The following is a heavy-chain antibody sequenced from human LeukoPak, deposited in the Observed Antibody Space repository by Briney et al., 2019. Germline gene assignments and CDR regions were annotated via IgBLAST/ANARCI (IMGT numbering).Heavy chain of an antibody. V-gene: IGHV4-59*01. CDR2: IYYSGST. D-gene: IGHD5-18*01. Sequence: SETLSLTCTVSGASIGSYYWSWIRQPPGKGLEWIGYIYYSGSTNYNPSLKSRVTISVDTSKNRFSLKLNSVTAADTAVYFCARLLRSGYSYGFLDYWGQGTLVTVSS. J-gene: IGHJ4*02. CDR3: ARLLRSGYSYGFLDY. CDR1: GASIGSYY.